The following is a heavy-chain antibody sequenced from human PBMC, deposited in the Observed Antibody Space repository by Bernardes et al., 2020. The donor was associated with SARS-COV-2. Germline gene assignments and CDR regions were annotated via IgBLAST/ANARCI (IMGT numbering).Heavy chain of an antibody. CDR2: IYYSGST. Sequence: SETLSLTCTVSGGSISSGGYYWSWIRQHPGKGLEWIGYIYYSGSTYYNPSLKSRVTISVDTSKNQFSLKLSSVTAADTAVYYCAAGYCSSTSCYSPFDYWGQGTLVTVSS. D-gene: IGHD2-2*03. V-gene: IGHV4-31*03. CDR3: AAGYCSSTSCYSPFDY. CDR1: GGSISSGGYY. J-gene: IGHJ4*02.